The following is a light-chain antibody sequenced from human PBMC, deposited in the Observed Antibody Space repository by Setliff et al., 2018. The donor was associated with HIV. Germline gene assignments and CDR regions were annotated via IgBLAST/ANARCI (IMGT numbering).Light chain of an antibody. CDR1: NSNIGSSS. CDR2: RNN. Sequence: QSALAQPXXXSXTPGQRVTISCSGSNSNIGSSSVNWYQHLPGMAPKLLIYRNNQRPSGVPDRFSGSKSGTSASLAISGLQSEDEADYYCATWDGSLNAPVVFGGGTKATVL. V-gene: IGLV1-44*01. CDR3: ATWDGSLNAPVV. J-gene: IGLJ2*01.